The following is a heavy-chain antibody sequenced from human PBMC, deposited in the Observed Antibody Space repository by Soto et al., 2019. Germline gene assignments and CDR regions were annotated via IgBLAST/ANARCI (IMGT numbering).Heavy chain of an antibody. CDR3: ARVRIAVAGTGDY. Sequence: GGSLRLSCAASGFTFSSYSMNWVRQAPGKGLEWVSYISSSSSTIYYADSVKGRFTISRDNAKNSLYLQMNSLRAEDTAVYYCARVRIAVAGTGDYWGQGTLVTVSS. D-gene: IGHD6-19*01. J-gene: IGHJ4*02. V-gene: IGHV3-48*01. CDR1: GFTFSSYS. CDR2: ISSSSSTI.